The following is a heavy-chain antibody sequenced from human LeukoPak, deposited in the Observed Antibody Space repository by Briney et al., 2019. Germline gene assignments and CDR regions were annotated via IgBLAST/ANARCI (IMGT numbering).Heavy chain of an antibody. CDR1: GGSISSSSYY. J-gene: IGHJ3*02. D-gene: IGHD3-3*01. V-gene: IGHV4-39*07. CDR2: IYYSGST. Sequence: SETLSLTCTVSGGSISSSSYYWGWIRQPPGKGLEWIGSIYYSGSTYYNPSLKSRVTISVDTSKNQFSLRLSSVTAADTAVYYCARSNDFWSGYFRRDAFDIWGQGTMVTVSS. CDR3: ARSNDFWSGYFRRDAFDI.